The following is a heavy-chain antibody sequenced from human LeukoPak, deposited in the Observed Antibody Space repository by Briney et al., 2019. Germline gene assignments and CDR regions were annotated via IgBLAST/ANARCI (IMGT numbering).Heavy chain of an antibody. CDR1: GYTFTTYD. CDR3: ARHCSGGSCFPYYYYGLDV. J-gene: IGHJ6*02. Sequence: ASVKVSCKASGYTFTTYDIIWVRQATGQGPEWMGWMNPNSGNTGHAQKFQGRVTMTRNTSISTAYMELSSLRSEDTAVYYCARHCSGGSCFPYYYYGLDVWGQGTAVTVS. V-gene: IGHV1-8*01. CDR2: MNPNSGNT. D-gene: IGHD2-15*01.